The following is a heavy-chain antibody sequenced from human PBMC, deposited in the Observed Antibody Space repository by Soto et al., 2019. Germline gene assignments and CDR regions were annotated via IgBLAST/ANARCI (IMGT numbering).Heavy chain of an antibody. J-gene: IGHJ4*02. Sequence: GALRLSCAASGFTFSSYGMHWVRQAPGKGLEWVALISYDGSNKYYPDSVKGRFTISRDNSKNTLHLQMNSLRTEDTAVYYCAAGLYFFDYCGQGTLVTVS. CDR2: ISYDGSNK. CDR1: GFTFSSYG. V-gene: IGHV3-30*03. D-gene: IGHD6-13*01. CDR3: AAGLYFFDY.